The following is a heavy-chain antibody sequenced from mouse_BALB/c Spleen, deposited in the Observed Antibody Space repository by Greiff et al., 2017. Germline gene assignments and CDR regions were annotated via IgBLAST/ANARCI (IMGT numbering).Heavy chain of an antibody. J-gene: IGHJ3*01. CDR2: INSNGGST. CDR3: ARGQFAY. CDR1: GFTFSSYG. V-gene: IGHV5-6-3*01. Sequence: EVKVEESGGGLVQPGGSLKLSCAASGFTFSSYGMSWVRQTPDKRLELVATINSNGGSTYYPDSVKGRFTISRDNAKNTLYLQMSSLKSEDTAMYYCARGQFAYWGQGTLVTVSA.